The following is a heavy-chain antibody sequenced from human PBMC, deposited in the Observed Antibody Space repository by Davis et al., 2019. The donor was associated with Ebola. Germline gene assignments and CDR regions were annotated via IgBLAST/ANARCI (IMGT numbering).Heavy chain of an antibody. CDR1: GDSMSDYY. CDR2: IYYGGTT. CDR3: ATDYH. V-gene: IGHV4-59*12. J-gene: IGHJ5*02. Sequence: SETLSLTCTVSGDSMSDYYYNWIRQPPGRGLEWIGNIYYGGTTKYNPSLKSRVTISVDTSKNQFSLKLNSVTAADTAVYYCATDYHWGQGTLVTVSS. D-gene: IGHD3-3*01.